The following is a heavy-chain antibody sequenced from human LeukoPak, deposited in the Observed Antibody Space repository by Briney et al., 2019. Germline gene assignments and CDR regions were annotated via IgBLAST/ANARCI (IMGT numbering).Heavy chain of an antibody. V-gene: IGHV1-69*13. J-gene: IGHJ6*03. D-gene: IGHD4-23*01. CDR3: AREASVVTQGVYYYYYMDV. CDR2: IIPIFGTA. Sequence: SVKVSCKASGYTFSSYAISWVRQAPGQGLEWMGGIIPIFGTANYAQKFQGRVTITADESTSTAYMELSSLRSEDTAVYYCAREASVVTQGVYYYYYMDVWGKGTTVTVSS. CDR1: GYTFSSYA.